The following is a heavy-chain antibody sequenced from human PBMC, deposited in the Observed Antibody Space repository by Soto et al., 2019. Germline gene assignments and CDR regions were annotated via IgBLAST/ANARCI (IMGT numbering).Heavy chain of an antibody. D-gene: IGHD1-26*01. CDR3: CIVKRRDQYSTSGYWFDP. CDR2: IKSKADGETK. J-gene: IGHJ5*02. Sequence: GESLKISCAASGFTFSHAWMSWVRQAPGKGLEWVGRIKSKADGETKDYGAPVRGRFTISRDDSKDTLYLQMNSLRIEDTAVYYCCIVKRRDQYSTSGYWFDPWGPGTLVTVPQ. V-gene: IGHV3-15*01. CDR1: GFTFSHAW.